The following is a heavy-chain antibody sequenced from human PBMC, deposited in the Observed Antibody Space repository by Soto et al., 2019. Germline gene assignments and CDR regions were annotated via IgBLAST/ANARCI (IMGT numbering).Heavy chain of an antibody. CDR3: ARAPLLDYDFGSGYLRDYYYGRDV. CDR1: GYTFTSYG. J-gene: IGHJ6*02. V-gene: IGHV1-18*04. CDR2: ISAYNGNT. Sequence: ASVKVSCKASGYTFTSYGISWVRQAPGQGLEWMGWISAYNGNTNYAQKLQGRVTMTTDTSTSTAYMELRSLRSDDTAVYYCARAPLLDYDFGSGYLRDYYYGRDVWGQGTTVTVSS. D-gene: IGHD3-3*01.